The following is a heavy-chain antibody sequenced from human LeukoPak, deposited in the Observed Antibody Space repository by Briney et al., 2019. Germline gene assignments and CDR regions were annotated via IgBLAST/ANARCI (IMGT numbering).Heavy chain of an antibody. D-gene: IGHD5-24*01. CDR1: GGSISSSSYY. Sequence: SETLSLTCTVSGGSISSSSYYWGWIRQPPGKGLERIGSIYYSGSTYYNPSLKSRVTISVDTSKNQFSLKLSSVTAADTAVYYCARSSRDPFDYWGQGTLVTVSS. J-gene: IGHJ4*02. V-gene: IGHV4-39*01. CDR2: IYYSGST. CDR3: ARSSRDPFDY.